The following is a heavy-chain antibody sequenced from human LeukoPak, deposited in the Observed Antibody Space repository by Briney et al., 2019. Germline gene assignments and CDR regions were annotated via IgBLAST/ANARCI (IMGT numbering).Heavy chain of an antibody. CDR2: IYPGDSDT. D-gene: IGHD3-22*01. Sequence: GESLKISCKGSGYSFTSYWIGWVRQMPGKGLEWMGIIYPGDSDTRYSPSFQGQVTISADKSISTAYLQWSSLKASDTAMYYCARHRTFYYDSSGYYSRGWFDPWGQGTLVTVSS. CDR3: ARHRTFYYDSSGYYSRGWFDP. CDR1: GYSFTSYW. V-gene: IGHV5-51*01. J-gene: IGHJ5*02.